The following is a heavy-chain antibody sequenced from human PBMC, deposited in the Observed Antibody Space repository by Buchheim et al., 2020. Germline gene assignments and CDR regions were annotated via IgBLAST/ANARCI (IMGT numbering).Heavy chain of an antibody. D-gene: IGHD3-10*01. CDR2: ISSGSTTV. V-gene: IGHV3-48*01. Sequence: EVQLVESGGGLGQPGGALRISCAASGFTFSSYSMNSVRQAPGMGLEWGSYISSGSTTVYYADSVKGRFTIFRDNVKKSLYLPMSSLRAEVTAVYYCASGSGVGYGGQRTL. J-gene: IGHJ4*02. CDR1: GFTFSSYS. CDR3: ASGSGVGY.